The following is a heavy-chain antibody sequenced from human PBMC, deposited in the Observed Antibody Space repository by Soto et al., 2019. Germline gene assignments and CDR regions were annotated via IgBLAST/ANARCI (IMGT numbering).Heavy chain of an antibody. CDR1: GYSFITYA. CDR3: VRVGSSGCKVNFDF. D-gene: IGHD3-22*01. J-gene: IGHJ4*02. V-gene: IGHV1-3*01. Sequence: QVQLVQSGAEVKKPGASVKVSCQASGYSFITYAIHWVRQAPGQRLEWMGWINAANGKTKYSQNFQSRVTLTRDTSASTAYMELTSLRSEDTAVYYCVRVGSSGCKVNFDFWGQGTLVTVSS. CDR2: INAANGKT.